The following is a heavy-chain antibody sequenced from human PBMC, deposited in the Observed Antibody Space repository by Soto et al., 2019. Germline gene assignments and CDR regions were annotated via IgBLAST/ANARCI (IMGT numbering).Heavy chain of an antibody. Sequence: SETLSLTCTVSGGSISSGDYYWSWIRQPPGKGLEWIGYIYYSGSTYYNPSLKSRVTISVDTSKNQFSLKLSSVTAADTAVYYCAREGRRAYSMDVWGQGTTVTVSS. CDR2: IYYSGST. V-gene: IGHV4-30-4*01. CDR1: GGSISSGDYY. J-gene: IGHJ6*02. CDR3: AREGRRAYSMDV.